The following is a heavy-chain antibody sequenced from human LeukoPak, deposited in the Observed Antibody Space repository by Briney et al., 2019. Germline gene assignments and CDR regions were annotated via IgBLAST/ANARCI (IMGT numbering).Heavy chain of an antibody. V-gene: IGHV1-69*13. Sequence: ASVTVSCKASGGTFSSYAISWVRQAPGQELEWMGGIIPIFGTANYAQKFQGRVTITADESTSTAYMELSSLRSEDTAAYYCARDRQMYSSGWYWWGQGTLVTVSS. D-gene: IGHD6-19*01. J-gene: IGHJ4*02. CDR1: GGTFSSYA. CDR3: ARDRQMYSSGWYW. CDR2: IIPIFGTA.